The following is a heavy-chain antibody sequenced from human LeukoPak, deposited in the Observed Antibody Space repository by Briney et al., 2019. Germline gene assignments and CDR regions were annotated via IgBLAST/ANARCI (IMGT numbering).Heavy chain of an antibody. Sequence: ASVKVSCKASGYTFTNYAMHWVRQAPGQRLEWMGWINGGNGDTKYSQKFQGRVTITRETSASTAYMELSRLRSEDTAVYYCAKPHSSQGVTTLYLFDCWGQGTLVTVSS. J-gene: IGHJ4*02. D-gene: IGHD2-21*02. CDR3: AKPHSSQGVTTLYLFDC. V-gene: IGHV1-3*01. CDR1: GYTFTNYA. CDR2: INGGNGDT.